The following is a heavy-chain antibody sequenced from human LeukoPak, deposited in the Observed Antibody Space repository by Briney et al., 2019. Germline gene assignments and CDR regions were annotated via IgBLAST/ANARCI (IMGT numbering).Heavy chain of an antibody. J-gene: IGHJ4*02. D-gene: IGHD2-21*01. CDR3: AKFLPTHIVVANYYFDY. CDR2: INWNGGST. CDR1: GFKFDDYG. V-gene: IGHV3-20*04. Sequence: PGGSLRLSCAASGFKFDDYGISWVRQAPGKGLEWVSGINWNGGSTGYADSVKGRFTISRDNAKNSLYLQMNSLRAEDTAVYYCAKFLPTHIVVANYYFDYWGQGTLVTVSS.